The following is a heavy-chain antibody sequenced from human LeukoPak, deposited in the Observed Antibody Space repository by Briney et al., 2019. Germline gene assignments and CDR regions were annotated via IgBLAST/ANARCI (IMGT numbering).Heavy chain of an antibody. J-gene: IGHJ4*02. CDR1: GFTFSSYG. CDR3: ARGGIFGVVINLFDY. V-gene: IGHV3-33*01. Sequence: GGSLRLSCAASGFTFSSYGMHWVRQAPGKGLEWVAVIWYDGSNKYYADSVKGRFTISRDNSKNTLYLQMNSLRAEDTAVYYCARGGIFGVVINLFDYWGQGTLVTVSS. D-gene: IGHD3-3*01. CDR2: IWYDGSNK.